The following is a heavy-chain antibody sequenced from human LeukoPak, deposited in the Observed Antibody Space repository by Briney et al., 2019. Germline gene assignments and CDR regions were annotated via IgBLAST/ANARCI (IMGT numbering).Heavy chain of an antibody. CDR1: GFTFSTYR. V-gene: IGHV3-48*01. J-gene: IGHJ4*02. CDR2: ISSSSNTK. CDR3: ARDISSTVTTV. D-gene: IGHD4-17*01. Sequence: GGSLRLSCAASGFTFSTYRMNWVRQAPGKGREWVAYISSSSNTKYYADCVKGRFTIYREKAKNSMYLKMNRLRAEDTAVYYCARDISSTVTTVWGQGTLVTVSS.